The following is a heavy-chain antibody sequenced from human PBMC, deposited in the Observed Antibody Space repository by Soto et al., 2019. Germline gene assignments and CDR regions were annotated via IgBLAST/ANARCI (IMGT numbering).Heavy chain of an antibody. CDR2: IHYSGNT. CDR3: ARGSFVTHYYYYHMDV. Sequence: SETLSLTCTVSGGSVSSGSDYWSWIRQPPWKGLEWIGYIHYSGNTNYNPSLKSRVTTSVDTSKNQFSLRLSSVTAADTAVYYCARGSFVTHYYYYHMDVWGKGTPITVSS. V-gene: IGHV4-61*01. CDR1: GGSVSSGSDY. J-gene: IGHJ6*03. D-gene: IGHD2-21*02.